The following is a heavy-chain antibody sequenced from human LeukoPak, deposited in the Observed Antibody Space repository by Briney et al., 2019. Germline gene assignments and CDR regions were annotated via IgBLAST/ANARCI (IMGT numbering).Heavy chain of an antibody. V-gene: IGHV4-59*01. D-gene: IGHD3-10*01. CDR1: GGSLSSYY. J-gene: IGHJ1*01. CDR3: VRHYYDSGTAKGYFQH. Sequence: PWETLSLTCAVSGGSLSSYYWSWIRQPPGAGPXXXXXIYYTGSTNYNPSLKSRVTISLDSSTNQFSLNLNSLTTADTAVYYCVRHYYDSGTAKGYFQHWGQGTLVTVSS. CDR2: IYYTGST.